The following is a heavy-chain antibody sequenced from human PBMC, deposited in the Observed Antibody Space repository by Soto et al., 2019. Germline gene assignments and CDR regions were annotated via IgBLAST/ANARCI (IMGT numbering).Heavy chain of an antibody. J-gene: IGHJ3*01. Sequence: PGGSLRLSCAASGFTFDDYAVHWVRQAPGKGLEWVSGISGNSGNIGYADSVKGRFTISRDNSKNTLSLQMNSLRAEDTAVYYCAKDHPRDIAHYYDTSGYPESFDVWGQGTMVTLSS. CDR2: ISGNSGNI. V-gene: IGHV3-9*01. CDR3: AKDHPRDIAHYYDTSGYPESFDV. CDR1: GFTFDDYA. D-gene: IGHD3-22*01.